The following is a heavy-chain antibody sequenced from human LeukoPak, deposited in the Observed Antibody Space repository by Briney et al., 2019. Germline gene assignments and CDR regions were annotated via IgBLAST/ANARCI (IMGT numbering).Heavy chain of an antibody. Sequence: SVKVSCKASGGTFSSYAISWVRQAPGQGLEWMGGIIPILGTANYAQKFQGRVTITADESTSTAYMELSSLRSEDTAVYYCARDPVLSSSSINWFDPWGQGTLVTVSS. CDR3: ARDPVLSSSSINWFDP. D-gene: IGHD6-6*01. CDR2: IIPILGTA. V-gene: IGHV1-69*13. J-gene: IGHJ5*02. CDR1: GGTFSSYA.